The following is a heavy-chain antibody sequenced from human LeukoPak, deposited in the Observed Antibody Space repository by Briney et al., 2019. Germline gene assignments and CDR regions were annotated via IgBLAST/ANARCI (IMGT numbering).Heavy chain of an antibody. CDR2: IDHTGST. J-gene: IGHJ5*02. D-gene: IGHD2-2*01. Sequence: PSETLSLTCIVSGGSFSGYYWSWIRQPPGKGLQWIGEIDHTGSTNYNPSLKSRVTISVDTSKNQFSLGLKSVTAADTGVYYCATTRRKAYANHWHWFDPWGQGTVVTVPS. V-gene: IGHV4-34*01. CDR3: ATTRRKAYANHWHWFDP. CDR1: GGSFSGYY.